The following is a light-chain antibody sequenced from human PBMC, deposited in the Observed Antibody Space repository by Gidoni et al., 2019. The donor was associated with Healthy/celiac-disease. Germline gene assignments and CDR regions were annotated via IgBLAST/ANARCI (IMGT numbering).Light chain of an antibody. CDR3: QQYGSSPRT. CDR1: HSVSSSY. J-gene: IGKJ1*01. CDR2: GAS. Sequence: EIVLTQSPGTLSLSPGERATLSCRASHSVSSSYLAWYQQKPGQAPRLLIYGASSRATGIPDRFSGSWSGTDFTLTISRLEPEDFAVYYCQQYGSSPRTFGQGTKVEIK. V-gene: IGKV3-20*01.